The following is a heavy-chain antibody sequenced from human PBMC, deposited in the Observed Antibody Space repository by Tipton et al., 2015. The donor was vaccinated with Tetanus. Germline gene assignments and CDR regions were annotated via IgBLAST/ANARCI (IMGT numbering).Heavy chain of an antibody. Sequence: TLSLTCTVSGDSMTRYYWSWIRQPPGKGLEWISYIFASGSTNYNPSLKSRFIMSVDTSRRQFSLKLNSVTAADTAVYYCARGWGSSCYYFDYWGQGILVTVSS. CDR2: IFASGST. CDR3: ARGWGSSCYYFDY. V-gene: IGHV4-59*12. J-gene: IGHJ4*02. D-gene: IGHD6-13*01. CDR1: GDSMTRYY.